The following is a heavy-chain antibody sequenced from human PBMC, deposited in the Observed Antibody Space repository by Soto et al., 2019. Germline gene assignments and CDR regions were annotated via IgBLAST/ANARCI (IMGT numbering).Heavy chain of an antibody. D-gene: IGHD7-27*01. CDR2: IHDGGTT. J-gene: IGHJ4*02. CDR1: GGSISSAAYC. CDR3: ARGPSGDKIDY. Sequence: QVQLQESGPRLVSPSQTLSLTCTVSGGSISSAAYCWSWIRQSPDKGLEWIGHIHDGGTTYSSPSLKGRVTISADTSETQFSLKLSSVSAADTAVYYCARGPSGDKIDYWGQGIQVTVSS. V-gene: IGHV4-30-4*01.